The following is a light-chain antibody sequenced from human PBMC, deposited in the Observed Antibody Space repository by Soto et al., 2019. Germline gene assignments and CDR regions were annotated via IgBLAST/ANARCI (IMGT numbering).Light chain of an antibody. Sequence: EIVMTQSPATLSVSPGERATLSCRASQSVSSNLAWYQQKPGQAPRLLIYGASTRDTGIPARFSGSGSGTEFTLTISSLQSEDFAVYYCHQYNNCPPYTFGQGTKLEIK. CDR1: QSVSSN. J-gene: IGKJ2*01. CDR3: HQYNNCPPYT. CDR2: GAS. V-gene: IGKV3-15*01.